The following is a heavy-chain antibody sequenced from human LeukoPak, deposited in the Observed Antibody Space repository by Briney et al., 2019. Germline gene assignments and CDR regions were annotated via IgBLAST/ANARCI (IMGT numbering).Heavy chain of an antibody. D-gene: IGHD2-2*02. CDR1: GFTFTGYD. V-gene: IGHV1-8*01. J-gene: IGHJ5*02. Sequence: ASVKVSCKASGFTFTGYDVNWVRQASGQGLEWMGWMNPNNGNTGYAQKFQGRVTMTRDTSTSTAYMELRDLRSEDTAVYYCVRDGEGAAISVNYWFDPWGQGTLVTVSS. CDR3: VRDGEGAAISVNYWFDP. CDR2: MNPNNGNT.